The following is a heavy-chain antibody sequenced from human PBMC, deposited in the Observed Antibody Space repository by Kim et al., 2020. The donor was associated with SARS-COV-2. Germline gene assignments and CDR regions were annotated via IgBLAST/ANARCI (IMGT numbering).Heavy chain of an antibody. CDR2: ISSSSNTM. Sequence: GGSLRLSCSASGFTFSSYSMSWVRQAPGKGLEWLSYISSSSNTMYYADSVKGRFTVSRDNAQNSLFLQMNSLRDEDTAVYFCARDPYGSGTYYNSAFDIWGQGTMVTVSS. CDR1: GFTFSSYS. CDR3: ARDPYGSGTYYNSAFDI. V-gene: IGHV3-48*02. J-gene: IGHJ3*02. D-gene: IGHD3-10*01.